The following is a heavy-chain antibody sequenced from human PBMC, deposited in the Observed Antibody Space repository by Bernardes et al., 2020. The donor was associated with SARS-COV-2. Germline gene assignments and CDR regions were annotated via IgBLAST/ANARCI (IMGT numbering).Heavy chain of an antibody. CDR3: AKVQAILWIRPNYSGMDV. D-gene: IGHD5-18*01. J-gene: IGHJ6*02. Sequence: ASVKVSCKASGYTFTSYGISWVRQAPGQGLEWMGWISAYNGNTNYAQKLQGRVTMTTDTSTSTAYMELRSLRSDDTAVYYCAKVQAILWIRPNYSGMDVWGQGTTVTVSS. CDR1: GYTFTSYG. V-gene: IGHV1-18*01. CDR2: ISAYNGNT.